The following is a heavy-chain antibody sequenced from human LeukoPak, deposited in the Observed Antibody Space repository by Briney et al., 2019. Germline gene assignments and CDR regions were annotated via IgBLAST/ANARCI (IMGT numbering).Heavy chain of an antibody. CDR1: GYTFTSYD. J-gene: IGHJ6*03. Sequence: ASVKVSCKASGYTFTSYDINWVRQATGQGLEWMGWMNPNSGNTGYAQKFQGRVTMTRSTSISTAYMELSSLRSVDTAVYYCGRGARPPHYYYYMDVWGKGTTVTVSS. D-gene: IGHD5-12*01. CDR3: GRGARPPHYYYYMDV. CDR2: MNPNSGNT. V-gene: IGHV1-8*01.